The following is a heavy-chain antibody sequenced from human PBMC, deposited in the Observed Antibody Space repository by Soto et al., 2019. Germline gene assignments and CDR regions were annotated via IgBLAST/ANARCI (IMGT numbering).Heavy chain of an antibody. CDR1: GYTFTGYY. J-gene: IGHJ6*02. D-gene: IGHD2-2*01. CDR3: ARNVGYCSSTSCYPYYYGMDV. CDR2: INPNSGGT. Sequence: ASVKVSCKASGYTFTGYYMPWVRQAPGQGLEWMGWINPNSGGTNYAQKFQGRVTMTRDTSISTAYMELSRLRCDGTAVYYCARNVGYCSSTSCYPYYYGMDVWGQGTTVTVSS. V-gene: IGHV1-2*02.